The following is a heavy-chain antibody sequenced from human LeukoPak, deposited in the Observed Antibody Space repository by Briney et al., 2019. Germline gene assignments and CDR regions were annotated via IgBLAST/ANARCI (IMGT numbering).Heavy chain of an antibody. CDR2: VYTGDSDT. CDR1: GYRFTSYW. D-gene: IGHD6-13*01. V-gene: IGHV5-51*01. CDR3: ARRDSSNWDFDY. Sequence: GESLKISCKGSGYRFTSYWIGWVRRMPGKGLEWMGIVYTGDSDTTYSPTFQGQVTISVDKFISTAYLQWSSLKASDTATYYCARRDSSNWDFDYWGQGTLVTVSS. J-gene: IGHJ4*02.